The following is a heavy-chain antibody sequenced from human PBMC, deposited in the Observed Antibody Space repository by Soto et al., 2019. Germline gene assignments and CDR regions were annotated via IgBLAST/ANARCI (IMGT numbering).Heavy chain of an antibody. D-gene: IGHD3-3*02. J-gene: IGHJ5*02. V-gene: IGHV4-59*08. CDR2: VYYSGST. CDR1: GDSISSYY. Sequence: PSETLSLTCTVSGDSISSYYWNWIRQPPGKGLEWIGYVYYSGSTNYNPSLKSRVTISLDRSKNQFSLKLSSVTAADTAVYYCARGRIYLNLFDPWGQGTLVTVSS. CDR3: ARGRIYLNLFDP.